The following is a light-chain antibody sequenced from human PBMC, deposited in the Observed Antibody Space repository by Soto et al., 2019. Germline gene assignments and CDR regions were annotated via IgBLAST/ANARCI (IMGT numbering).Light chain of an antibody. CDR1: QGISSY. V-gene: IGKV1-39*01. CDR3: QQVDSFPHT. Sequence: DIQLTQSPSSLSASVGDRVTITCRESQGISSYLNWYRQKPGKTPKFLIYSASILQAGVPSRFTGSGSGTDFTLTISSLQPEDFATYYCQQVDSFPHTFGQGTKLEV. CDR2: SAS. J-gene: IGKJ2*01.